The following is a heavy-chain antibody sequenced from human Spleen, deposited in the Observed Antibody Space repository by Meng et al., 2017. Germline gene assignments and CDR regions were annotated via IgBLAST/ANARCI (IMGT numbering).Heavy chain of an antibody. D-gene: IGHD3-9*01. CDR3: AGDSGYYDILSGYCYYFDY. CDR2: IQQDGSEK. Sequence: GESLKISCAASGFTVSLNSMSWVRQAPGKGLEWVANIQQDGSEKYYVDSVKGRFTISRDNSKNTLYLQMNSRRAEDTAVYYCAGDSGYYDILSGYCYYFDYWGQGTLVTVSS. CDR1: GFTVSLNS. V-gene: IGHV3-7*01. J-gene: IGHJ4*02.